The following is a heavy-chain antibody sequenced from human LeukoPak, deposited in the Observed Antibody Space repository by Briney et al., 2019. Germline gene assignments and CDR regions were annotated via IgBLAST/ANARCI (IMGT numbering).Heavy chain of an antibody. J-gene: IGHJ4*02. Sequence: GSLRLSCAASGFTFSSYAMSWVRQAPGKGLEWVSGISGSGDNTYYADSVKGRFTISRDNSKNTLYVQVNSLGTENTAAYYCAKGSYYDSSGSFYFDYWGQGTLVTVSS. CDR2: ISGSGDNT. V-gene: IGHV3-23*01. CDR3: AKGSYYDSSGSFYFDY. D-gene: IGHD3-22*01. CDR1: GFTFSSYA.